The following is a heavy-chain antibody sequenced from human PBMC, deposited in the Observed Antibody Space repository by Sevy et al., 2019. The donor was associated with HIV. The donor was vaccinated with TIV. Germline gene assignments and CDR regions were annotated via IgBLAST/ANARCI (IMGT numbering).Heavy chain of an antibody. CDR3: ARDRGGVAVFDP. V-gene: IGHV3-11*01. D-gene: IGHD2-8*02. CDR1: GFIFSDYY. Sequence: GGSLRLSCAASGFIFSDYYMNWIRQTPGKGLEWVSYISNTGTTIYYADSVKGRFTISRDNAKNSLYLQMNSLRAEDTAGYYCARDRGGVAVFDPWGQGTLVTVSS. CDR2: ISNTGTTI. J-gene: IGHJ5*02.